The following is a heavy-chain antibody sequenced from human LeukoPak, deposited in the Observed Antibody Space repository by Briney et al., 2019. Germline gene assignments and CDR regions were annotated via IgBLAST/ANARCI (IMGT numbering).Heavy chain of an antibody. CDR1: GFTFSSYA. V-gene: IGHV3-23*01. D-gene: IGHD3-22*01. CDR3: AKANTPYYYDSSGYYPRSHYYYYMDV. J-gene: IGHJ6*03. Sequence: GGSLRLSCAASGFTFSSYAMSWVRQAPGKGLEWVSAISGSGGSTYYADSVKGRFTISRDNPKNTLYLQMNSLRAEDTAVYYCAKANTPYYYDSSGYYPRSHYYYYMDVWGKGTTVTVSS. CDR2: ISGSGGST.